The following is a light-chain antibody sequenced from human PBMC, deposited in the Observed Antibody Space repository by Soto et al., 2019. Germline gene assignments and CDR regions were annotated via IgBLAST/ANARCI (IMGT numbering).Light chain of an antibody. Sequence: QSALTQPASVSGSPGQSITISCNATSSDVGTYDHVSWYQQHPGKAPKLMSGVSDRFSGSKSGNTASLTISRLQAGDEADYYCFSYASRSTGVFGGGTKLTVL. CDR3: FSYASRSTGV. CDR1: SSDVGTYDH. J-gene: IGLJ3*02. V-gene: IGLV2-23*01.